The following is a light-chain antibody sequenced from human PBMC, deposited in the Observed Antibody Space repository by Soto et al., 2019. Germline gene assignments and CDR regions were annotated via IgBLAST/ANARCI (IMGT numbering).Light chain of an antibody. CDR2: DTF. Sequence: EIVLTQSPATLSLSPGERDTLSCGARETIRNNYFAWYQQRPGLPPSLLICDTFTRATGIPDRFSGSVSGTDFTLTISRLEPENFALYYGQHYGDPPTFGQGTKLQIK. CDR1: ETIRNNY. V-gene: IGKV3D-20*01. J-gene: IGKJ2*01. CDR3: QHYGDPPT.